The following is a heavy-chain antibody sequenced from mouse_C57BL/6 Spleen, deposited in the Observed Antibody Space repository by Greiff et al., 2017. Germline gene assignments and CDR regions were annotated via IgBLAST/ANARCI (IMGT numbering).Heavy chain of an antibody. J-gene: IGHJ2*01. Sequence: VKLQQPGAELVRPGSSVKLSCKASGYTFTSYWMHWVKQRPIQGLEWIGNIDPSDSETYYNQKFKDKATLTVDKSSSTAYMQLSSLTSEDSAVYYCASLLYYFDYWGQGTTLTVSS. D-gene: IGHD2-10*01. CDR2: IDPSDSET. CDR3: ASLLYYFDY. V-gene: IGHV1-52*01. CDR1: GYTFTSYW.